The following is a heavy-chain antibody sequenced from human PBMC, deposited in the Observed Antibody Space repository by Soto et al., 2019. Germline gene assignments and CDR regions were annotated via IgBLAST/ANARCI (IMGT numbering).Heavy chain of an antibody. J-gene: IGHJ4*02. CDR2: ISSSSSTI. V-gene: IGHV3-48*01. CDR1: GFTFSSYA. CDR3: ARDLLGLTMVRGAL. D-gene: IGHD3-10*01. Sequence: GGSLRLSCAASGFTFSSYAMSWVRQAPGKGLEWVSYISSSSSTIYYADSVKGRFTISRDNAKNSLYLQMNSLRAEDTAVYYCARDLLGLTMVRGALGGQGTLVTVSS.